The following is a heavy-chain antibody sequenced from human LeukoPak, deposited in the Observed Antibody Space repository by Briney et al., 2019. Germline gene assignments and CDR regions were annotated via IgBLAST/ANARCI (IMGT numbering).Heavy chain of an antibody. CDR3: ARENYYDNDSLGN. CDR2: ISSSSSTI. D-gene: IGHD3-22*01. Sequence: GGSLRLSCAASGFTFSSYSMTWVRQAPGKGLEWVSYISSSSSTIYYADSVKGRFTISRDNAKNSLYLQMNSLRAEDTAVYYCARENYYDNDSLGNWGQGTLVTVSS. CDR1: GFTFSSYS. J-gene: IGHJ4*02. V-gene: IGHV3-48*01.